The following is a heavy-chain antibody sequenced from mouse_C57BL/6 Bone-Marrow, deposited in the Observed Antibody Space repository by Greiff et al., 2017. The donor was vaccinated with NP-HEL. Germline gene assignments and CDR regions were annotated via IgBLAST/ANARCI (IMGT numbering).Heavy chain of an antibody. V-gene: IGHV10-1*01. D-gene: IGHD6-1*01. CDR1: GFSFNTYA. J-gene: IGHJ3*01. CDR2: IRSKSNNYAT. Sequence: EVKLVESGGGLVQPKGSLKLSCAASGFSFNTYAMNWVRQAPGKGLEWVARIRSKSNNYATYYADSVKDRFTISRDDSESMLYLQMNNLKTEDTAMYYCVRSLAWFAYWGQGTLVTVSA. CDR3: VRSLAWFAY.